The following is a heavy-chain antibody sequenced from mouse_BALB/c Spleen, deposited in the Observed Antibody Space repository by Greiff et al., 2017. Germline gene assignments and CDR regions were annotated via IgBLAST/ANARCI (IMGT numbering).Heavy chain of an antibody. Sequence: VQLKQSGAELVKPGASVKLSCTASGFNIKDTYMHWVKQRPEQGLEWIGRIDPANGNTKYDPKFQGKATITADTSSNTAYLQLSSLTSEDTAVYYCFSSPLAMDYWGQGTSVTVSS. D-gene: IGHD6-1*01. CDR3: FSSPLAMDY. CDR2: IDPANGNT. J-gene: IGHJ4*01. V-gene: IGHV14-3*02. CDR1: GFNIKDTY.